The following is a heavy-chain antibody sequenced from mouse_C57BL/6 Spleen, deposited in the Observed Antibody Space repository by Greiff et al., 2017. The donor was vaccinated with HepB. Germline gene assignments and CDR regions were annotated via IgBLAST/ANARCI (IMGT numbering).Heavy chain of an antibody. Sequence: EVQLQQSGAELVRPGASVKLSCTASGFNFKDDYMHWVKQRPEQGLEWIGWIDPENGDTEYASKFQGKATITADTSSNTAYLQLSSLTSEDTAVYYCTRYYDYDGYYAMDYWGQGTSVTVSS. CDR3: TRYYDYDGYYAMDY. CDR2: IDPENGDT. J-gene: IGHJ4*01. D-gene: IGHD2-4*01. CDR1: GFNFKDDY. V-gene: IGHV14-4*01.